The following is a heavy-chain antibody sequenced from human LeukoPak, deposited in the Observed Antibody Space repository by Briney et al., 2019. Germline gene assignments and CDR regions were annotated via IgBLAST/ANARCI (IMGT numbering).Heavy chain of an antibody. CDR3: ARDFGGTYSYYYMDV. V-gene: IGHV3-23*01. CDR2: ISGSGGST. Sequence: GGSLRLSCAASGFTFSSYGMSWVRQAPGKGLEWVSAISGSGGSTYYADSVKGRFTISRDNSKNTLYLQMNTLRAEDSAVYYCARDFGGTYSYYYMDVWGKGTTVTVSS. CDR1: GFTFSSYG. D-gene: IGHD3-10*01. J-gene: IGHJ6*03.